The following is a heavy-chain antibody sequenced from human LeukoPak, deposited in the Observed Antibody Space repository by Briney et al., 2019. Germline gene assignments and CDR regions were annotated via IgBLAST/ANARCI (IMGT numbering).Heavy chain of an antibody. CDR3: ARRYCSNSCYQMDI. CDR2: IIPIFGTA. V-gene: IGHV1-69*13. D-gene: IGHD2-2*01. CDR1: GGTFSSYA. J-gene: IGHJ6*02. Sequence: ASVKVSCKASGGTFSSYAISWVRQAPGQGLEWMGGIIPIFGTANYAQKFQGRVTITADESTSTAYMELSSLRSEDTAVYYCARRYCSNSCYQMDIWGQGTTVTVSS.